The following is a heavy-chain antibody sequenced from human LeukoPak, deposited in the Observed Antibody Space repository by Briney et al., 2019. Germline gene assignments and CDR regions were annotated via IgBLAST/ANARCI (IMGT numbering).Heavy chain of an antibody. CDR3: ARQMGGNSFGNY. J-gene: IGHJ4*02. Sequence: ASVKVSCKASGGTFSSYAISWVRQAPGQGLEWMGGIIPIFGTANYAQKFQGRVTITADKSTSTAYMELSSLRSEDTAVYYCARQMGGNSFGNYWGQGTLVTVSS. V-gene: IGHV1-69*06. D-gene: IGHD4-23*01. CDR2: IIPIFGTA. CDR1: GGTFSSYA.